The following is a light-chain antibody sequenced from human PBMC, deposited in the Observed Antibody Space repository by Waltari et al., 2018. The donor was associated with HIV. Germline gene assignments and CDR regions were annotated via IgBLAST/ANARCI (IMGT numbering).Light chain of an antibody. V-gene: IGLV1-51*01. CDR3: GTWDSSLSAV. Sequence: QSVLTQPPSVSAAPGQTVTIPCSGSSSNIGRHSVSWYQQLPGTAPKLLIYDNNKRPSGIPDRFSGSKSGTSATVGITGLQTGDEADYYCGTWDSSLSAVFGGGTKLTVL. J-gene: IGLJ3*02. CDR1: SSNIGRHS. CDR2: DNN.